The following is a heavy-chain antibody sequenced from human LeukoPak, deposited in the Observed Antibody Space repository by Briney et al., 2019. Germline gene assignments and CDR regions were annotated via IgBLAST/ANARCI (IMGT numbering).Heavy chain of an antibody. Sequence: GGSLRLSCAASGFTFSDYAMSWVRQAPGKGLEWVASISGSGGSTYYADSVKGHFTLSRDNSKTTLYLQMNSLRAEATDISYCTKETLYSSSSRPFDYWGQGTLVTVSS. CDR1: GFTFSDYA. J-gene: IGHJ4*02. CDR2: ISGSGGST. V-gene: IGHV3-23*01. D-gene: IGHD6-6*01. CDR3: TKETLYSSSSRPFDY.